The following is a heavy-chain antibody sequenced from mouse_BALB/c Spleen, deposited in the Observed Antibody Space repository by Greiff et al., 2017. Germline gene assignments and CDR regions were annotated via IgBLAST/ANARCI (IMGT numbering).Heavy chain of an antibody. CDR2: IWGDGST. CDR3: AREDGYDEGMDY. CDR1: GFSLTSYG. V-gene: IGHV2-3*01. D-gene: IGHD2-2*01. Sequence: VKLMESGPGLVAPSQSLSITCTVSGFSLTSYGVSWVRQPPGKGLEWLGVIWGDGSTNYHSALISRLSISKDNSKSQVFFKMNSLQANDTAIYYCAREDGYDEGMDYWGQGTSVTVSS. J-gene: IGHJ4*01.